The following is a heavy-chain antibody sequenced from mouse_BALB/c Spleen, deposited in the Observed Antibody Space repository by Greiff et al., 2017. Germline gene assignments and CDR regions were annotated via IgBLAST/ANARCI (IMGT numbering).Heavy chain of an antibody. CDR2: ISSGGSYT. Sequence: EVKLQESGGGLVKPGGSLKLSCAASGFTFSSYAMSWVRQSPEKRLEWVAEISSGGSYTYYPDTVTGRFTISRDNAKNTLYLEMSSLRSEDTAMYYCAKGYGSSYGYAMDYWGQGTSVTVSS. CDR3: AKGYGSSYGYAMDY. V-gene: IGHV5-9-4*01. J-gene: IGHJ4*01. D-gene: IGHD1-1*01. CDR1: GFTFSSYA.